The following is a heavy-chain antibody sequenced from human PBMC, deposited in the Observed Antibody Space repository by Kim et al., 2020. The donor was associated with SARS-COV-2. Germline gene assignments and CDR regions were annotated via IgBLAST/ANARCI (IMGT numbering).Heavy chain of an antibody. CDR3: ASLNDFFDY. Sequence: SNTISYAESERGRVTISRDNATNSLYQQMNGLTAEDTAVYYCASLNDFFDYWGQGPLVTVSS. J-gene: IGHJ4*02. CDR2: SNTI. V-gene: IGHV3-48*01.